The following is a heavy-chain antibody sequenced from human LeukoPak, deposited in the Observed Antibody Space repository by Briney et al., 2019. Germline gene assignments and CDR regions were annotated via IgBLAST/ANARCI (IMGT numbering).Heavy chain of an antibody. CDR1: GFTFSDYW. J-gene: IGHJ4*02. Sequence: PGGSLRLSCAASGFTFSDYWMSWVRQAPGKGLEWVANIKQEGSEKYYVDSAKGRFTISRDNAKNSLYLQMNSLRAEDTAVYYCARDRLDFWGQGTLVTVSS. V-gene: IGHV3-7*01. CDR2: IKQEGSEK. CDR3: ARDRLDF.